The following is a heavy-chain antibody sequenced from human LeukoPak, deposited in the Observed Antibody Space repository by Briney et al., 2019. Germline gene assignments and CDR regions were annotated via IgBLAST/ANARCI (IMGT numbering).Heavy chain of an antibody. J-gene: IGHJ4*02. D-gene: IGHD5-12*01. CDR3: AGNRGYDPISFHY. CDR1: GFTFSSYS. V-gene: IGHV3-21*01. CDR2: ISSSSSYI. Sequence: GGSLRLSCAASGFTFSSYSMNWVRQAPGKGLEWVSSISSSSSYIYYADSVKGRFTISRDNAKNSLYLQMNSLRAEDTAVYYCAGNRGYDPISFHYWGQGTLVTVSS.